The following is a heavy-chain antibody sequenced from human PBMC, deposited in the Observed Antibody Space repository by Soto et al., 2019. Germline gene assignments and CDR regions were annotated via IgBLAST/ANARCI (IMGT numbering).Heavy chain of an antibody. CDR2: INHSGRT. D-gene: IGHD6-6*01. J-gene: IGHJ5*02. CDR1: GGSFSGYY. CDR3: ASGPIAARPTWFYP. Sequence: QVQLQQWGAGLLKPSETLSLTCAVYGGSFSGYYWSWIPQPPGKGLQWIGEINHSGRTNYNPSLKSRVTISVYTFKNQCSLKLSSVTAADTAVYYCASGPIAARPTWFYPWGQGTLVTVSS. V-gene: IGHV4-34*01.